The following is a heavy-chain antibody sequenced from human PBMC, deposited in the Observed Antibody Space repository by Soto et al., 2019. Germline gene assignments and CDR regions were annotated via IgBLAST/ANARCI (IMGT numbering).Heavy chain of an antibody. CDR3: ARADSSGSYYRIDY. J-gene: IGHJ4*02. CDR1: GGTFSSYA. CDR2: IIPIFGTA. Sequence: QVQLVQSGAEVKKPESSVKVSCKASGGTFSSYAISWVRQAPGQGPEWMGGIIPIFGTANYAQKFQGRVTITADESTSTAYMELSSLRSEDTAVYYCARADSSGSYYRIDYWGQGTLVTVSS. V-gene: IGHV1-69*12. D-gene: IGHD3-22*01.